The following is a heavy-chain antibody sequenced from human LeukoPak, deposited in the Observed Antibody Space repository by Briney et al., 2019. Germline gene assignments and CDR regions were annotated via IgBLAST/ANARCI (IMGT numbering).Heavy chain of an antibody. Sequence: SETLSLTCTVSGGSISSSSFYWGWIRQPPGRGLEWIGSIYYSGSTSYNPSLKSRVTISVDTSKNQFSLKLSSVTAADTAVYYCAKLPTITFFDYWGQGTLVTVSS. CDR1: GGSISSSSFY. CDR3: AKLPTITFFDY. J-gene: IGHJ4*02. D-gene: IGHD5-12*01. V-gene: IGHV4-39*01. CDR2: IYYSGST.